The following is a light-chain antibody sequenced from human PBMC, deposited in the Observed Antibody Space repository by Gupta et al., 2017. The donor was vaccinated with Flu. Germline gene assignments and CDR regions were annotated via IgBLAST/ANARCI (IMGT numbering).Light chain of an antibody. CDR2: DAS. Sequence: EIVLPQSPATLSLSPGERATLSCRASQSVSSYLAWYQQKPGQAPRLLIYDASNRATGIPARFSGSGSGTDFTLTISSLEPEDFAVYYCQQRSNWPLTFGPGTKVDIK. J-gene: IGKJ3*01. V-gene: IGKV3-11*01. CDR3: QQRSNWPLT. CDR1: QSVSSY.